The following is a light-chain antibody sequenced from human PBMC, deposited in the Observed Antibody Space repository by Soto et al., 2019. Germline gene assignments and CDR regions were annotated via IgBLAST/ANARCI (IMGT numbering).Light chain of an antibody. J-gene: IGKJ5*01. V-gene: IGKV3-15*01. CDR2: GAS. CDR1: QNIHTN. CDR3: QQYSNWPPNT. Sequence: EIVMTQSPATLSVSPGERATLSCRASQNIHTNLAWYQQKPGQAPRLLFYGASTRATGIPARFSGSGSGTEFTLTISSLQSEDFAVYYCQQYSNWPPNTFGQGTRLEI.